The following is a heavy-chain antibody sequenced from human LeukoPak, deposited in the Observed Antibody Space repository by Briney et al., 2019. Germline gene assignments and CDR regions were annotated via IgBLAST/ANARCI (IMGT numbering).Heavy chain of an antibody. D-gene: IGHD1-1*01. CDR1: GFTFSSYW. CDR2: IKQDGSEK. V-gene: IGHV3-7*01. J-gene: IGHJ6*03. Sequence: GGSLRLSCAASGFTFSSYWMSWVRQAPGKGLEWVANIKQDGSEKYYVDSVKGRFTISRDNAKNSLYLQMNSLRAEDTAVYYCARVKRGNYYYYYYMDVWGKGPRSPSP. CDR3: ARVKRGNYYYYYYMDV.